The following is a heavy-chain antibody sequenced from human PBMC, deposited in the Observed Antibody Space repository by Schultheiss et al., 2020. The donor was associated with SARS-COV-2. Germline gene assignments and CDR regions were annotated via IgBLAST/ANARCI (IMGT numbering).Heavy chain of an antibody. CDR3: ASEEGYCTNGVCYTNLGY. V-gene: IGHV4-30-4*01. D-gene: IGHD2-8*01. Sequence: SQTLSLTCTVSGGSISSGDYYWSWIRQPPGKGLEWIGEINHSGSTNYNPSLKSRVTISVDTSKNQFSLKLSSVTAADTAVYYCASEEGYCTNGVCYTNLGYWGQGTLVTVSS. J-gene: IGHJ4*02. CDR1: GGSISSGDYY. CDR2: INHSGST.